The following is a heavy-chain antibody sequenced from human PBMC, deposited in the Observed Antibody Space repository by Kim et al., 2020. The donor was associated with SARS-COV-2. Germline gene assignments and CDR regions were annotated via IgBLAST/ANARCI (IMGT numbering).Heavy chain of an antibody. CDR2: ISWNSGSI. V-gene: IGHV3-9*01. CDR3: AKDIGCSGGSCYQLRSYYYYGMDV. CDR1: GFTFDDYA. J-gene: IGHJ6*02. D-gene: IGHD2-15*01. Sequence: GGSLRLSCAASGFTFDDYAMHWVRQAPGKGLEWVSGISWNSGSIGYADSVKGRFTISRDNAKNSLYLQMNSLRAEDTALYYCAKDIGCSGGSCYQLRSYYYYGMDVWGQGTTVTVSS.